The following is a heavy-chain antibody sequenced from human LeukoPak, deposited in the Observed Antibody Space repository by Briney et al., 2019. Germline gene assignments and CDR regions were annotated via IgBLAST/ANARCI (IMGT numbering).Heavy chain of an antibody. CDR3: ARGRASSAHFDY. CDR1: GYTFTGYY. Sequence: RASVKVSCKASGYTFTGYYMHWVRQAPGQGLEWMGWINPNSGGTNYAQKFQGRVTMTRDTSISSAYMELSRLRSDDTAVYYCARGRASSAHFDYWGQGTLVTVSS. CDR2: INPNSGGT. V-gene: IGHV1-2*02. J-gene: IGHJ4*02.